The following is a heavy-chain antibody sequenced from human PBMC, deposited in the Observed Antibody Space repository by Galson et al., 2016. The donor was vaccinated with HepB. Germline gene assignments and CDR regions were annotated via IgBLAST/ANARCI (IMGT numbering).Heavy chain of an antibody. CDR2: IHPGNSNT. J-gene: IGHJ4*02. Sequence: QSGAEVKKPGESLKTSCEVSGYRFTNTWIGWVRQMPGKGLEWMGVIHPGNSNTKYRPSFQGQVTISVDKSISTAYLQWSSLKASDTAIYYCAREEWGAAKYWGQGTLVTVSS. CDR3: AREEWGAAKY. V-gene: IGHV5-51*01. CDR1: GYRFTNTW. D-gene: IGHD3-3*01.